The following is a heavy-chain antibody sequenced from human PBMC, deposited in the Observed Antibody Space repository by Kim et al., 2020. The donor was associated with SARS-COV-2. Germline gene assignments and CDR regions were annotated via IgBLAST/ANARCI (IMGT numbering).Heavy chain of an antibody. Sequence: GRFTISSDNSKNTLYLQMNSLRAEDTAVYYCAKGGGNGYNYYYYYGMDVWGQGTTVTVSS. J-gene: IGHJ6*02. V-gene: IGHV3-23*01. D-gene: IGHD5-12*01. CDR3: AKGGGNGYNYYYYYGMDV.